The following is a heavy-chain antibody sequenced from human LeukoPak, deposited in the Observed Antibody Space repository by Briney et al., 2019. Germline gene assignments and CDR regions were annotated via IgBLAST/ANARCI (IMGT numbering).Heavy chain of an antibody. CDR3: ARGVSGDYLWFDP. CDR2: IYPGDSDT. Sequence: GESLKISCKGSGYSFTSYWIGWVRQIPGKGLEWMGIIYPGDSDTGYSPSFQVQVTISADKSISTAYLQWSSLKASDTAMYYCARGVSGDYLWFDPWGQGTLVTVSS. V-gene: IGHV5-51*01. D-gene: IGHD4-17*01. CDR1: GYSFTSYW. J-gene: IGHJ5*02.